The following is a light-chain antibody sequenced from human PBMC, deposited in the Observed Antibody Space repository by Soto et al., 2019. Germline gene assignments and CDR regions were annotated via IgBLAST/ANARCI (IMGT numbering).Light chain of an antibody. CDR3: SSYTSSSTLL. V-gene: IGLV2-14*03. CDR2: EVT. J-gene: IGLJ3*02. Sequence: QSALTQPASVSGSPGQSITISCSGTSSDVGGYNYVSWYQQHPGKAPKLMIYEVTNRPSGVSNRFSGSESGNTASLTISGLRAEDEADYYCSSYTSSSTLLFGGGTKLTVL. CDR1: SSDVGGYNY.